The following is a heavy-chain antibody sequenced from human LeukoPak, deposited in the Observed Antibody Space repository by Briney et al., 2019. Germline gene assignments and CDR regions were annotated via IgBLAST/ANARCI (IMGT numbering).Heavy chain of an antibody. V-gene: IGHV4-34*01. CDR1: GGSLSGYY. D-gene: IGHD3-22*01. CDR2: INPSGRI. Sequence: PSGTLSLTCAVYGGSLSGYYLTWIRQAPGKGLEWIGEINPSGRISYNPSLKSRLTISVDASKNQFSLNLRSLSAADTAVYFCARGRHEVSMIVVVMTAVSYYLDVWGKGTTVTVS. CDR3: ARGRHEVSMIVVVMTAVSYYLDV. J-gene: IGHJ6*03.